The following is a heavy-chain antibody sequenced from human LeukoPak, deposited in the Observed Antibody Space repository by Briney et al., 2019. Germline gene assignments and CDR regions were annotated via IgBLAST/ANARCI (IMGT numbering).Heavy chain of an antibody. V-gene: IGHV3-23*01. D-gene: IGHD6-13*01. J-gene: IGHJ6*03. Sequence: GGSLRLSCAASGFTFSNAWMSWVRQAPGKGLEWVSAISGSGGSTYYADSVKGRFTISRDNSKNTLYLQMNSLRAEDTAVYYCAKQVAAAGFFYYYYMDVWGKGTTVTVSS. CDR1: GFTFSNAW. CDR3: AKQVAAAGFFYYYYMDV. CDR2: ISGSGGST.